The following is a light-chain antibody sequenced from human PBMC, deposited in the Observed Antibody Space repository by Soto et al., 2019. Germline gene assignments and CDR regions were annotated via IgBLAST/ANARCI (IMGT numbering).Light chain of an antibody. CDR3: LLYYGGAQPWV. CDR2: RTT. J-gene: IGLJ3*02. CDR1: TGAVTSAHY. V-gene: IGLV7-43*01. Sequence: QAVVTQEPSQTVSPGGTVTLTCASSTGAVTSAHYPNWFQQKPGQAPRGLIYRTTNKHPWTPARFSASLLGDKAALTLSGVQPEDEAEYFCLLYYGGAQPWVFGGGIKLTVL.